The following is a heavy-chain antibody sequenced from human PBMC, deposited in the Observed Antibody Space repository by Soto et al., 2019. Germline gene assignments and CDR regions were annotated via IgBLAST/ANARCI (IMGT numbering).Heavy chain of an antibody. J-gene: IGHJ6*02. V-gene: IGHV4-4*07. CDR2: IYTSGST. D-gene: IGHD2-15*01. CDR3: AREYCSGGSCYSGDSYGMDV. CDR1: VGSISSYY. Sequence: ETLSLTCTVSVGSISSYYWSWIRQPAGKGLEWIGRIYTSGSTNYNPSLKSRVTMSVDTSKNQFSLKLSSVTAADTAVYYCAREYCSGGSCYSGDSYGMDVWGQGTTVTVSS.